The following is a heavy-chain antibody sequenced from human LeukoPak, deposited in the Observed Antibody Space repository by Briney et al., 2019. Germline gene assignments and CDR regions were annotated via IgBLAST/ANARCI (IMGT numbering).Heavy chain of an antibody. D-gene: IGHD3-9*01. CDR1: GGTFSSYA. Sequence: SVKVSCKASGGTFSSYAISWVRQAPGQGLEWMGRIIPILGIANYAQKFQGRVTITADKSTSTAYMELSSLRSEDTAVYYCAAGRYLRGAFDIWGQGTMVTVSS. V-gene: IGHV1-69*04. CDR3: AAGRYLRGAFDI. J-gene: IGHJ3*02. CDR2: IIPILGIA.